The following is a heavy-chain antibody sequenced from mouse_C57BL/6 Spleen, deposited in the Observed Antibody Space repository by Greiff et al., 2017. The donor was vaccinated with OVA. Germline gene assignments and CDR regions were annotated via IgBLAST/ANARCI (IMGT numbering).Heavy chain of an antibody. CDR2: INPGSGGT. J-gene: IGHJ1*03. CDR3: ARVGTGYFDV. Sequence: QVQLKESGAELVRPGTSVKVSCKASGYAFTNYLIEWVKQRPGQGLEWIGVINPGSGGTNYNEKFKGKATLTADKSSSTAYMQLSSLTSEDSAVYFCARVGTGYFDVWGTGTTVTVSS. V-gene: IGHV1-54*01. D-gene: IGHD4-1*01. CDR1: GYAFTNYL.